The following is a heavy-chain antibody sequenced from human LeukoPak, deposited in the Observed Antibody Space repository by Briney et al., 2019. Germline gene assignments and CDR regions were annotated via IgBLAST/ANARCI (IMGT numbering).Heavy chain of an antibody. CDR3: AREGYCSSTSCYAPDAFDI. CDR1: GFTFSSYA. Sequence: GRSLRLSCAASGFTFSSYAMHWVRQAPGKGLEWVAVISYDGSNKYYADSVKGRFTIYRDNSKNTLYLQMNSLRAEDTAVYYSAREGYCSSTSCYAPDAFDIWGQGTMVTVSS. CDR2: ISYDGSNK. V-gene: IGHV3-30-3*01. D-gene: IGHD2-2*01. J-gene: IGHJ3*02.